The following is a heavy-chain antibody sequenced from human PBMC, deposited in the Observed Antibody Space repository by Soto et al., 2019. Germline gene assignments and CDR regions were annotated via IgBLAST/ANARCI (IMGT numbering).Heavy chain of an antibody. V-gene: IGHV3-48*02. CDR2: ISSSSTI. CDR1: GFTFSSYS. J-gene: IGHJ6*02. Sequence: GGSLRLSCAASGFTFSSYSMNWVRQAPGKGLEWVSYISSSSTIYYADSVKGRFTISRDNAKNSLYLQMNSLRDEDTAVYYCARSDVNYYDSSGYQRSKYYYYGMDVWGQGTTVTVSS. CDR3: ARSDVNYYDSSGYQRSKYYYYGMDV. D-gene: IGHD3-22*01.